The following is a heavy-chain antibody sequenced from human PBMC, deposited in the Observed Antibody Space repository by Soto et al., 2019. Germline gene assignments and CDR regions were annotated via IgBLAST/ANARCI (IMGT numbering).Heavy chain of an antibody. J-gene: IGHJ6*02. D-gene: IGHD6-6*01. V-gene: IGHV1-58*01. CDR2: IVVGKGNT. CDR3: ARRGLAAPRFGGMDG. CDR1: GFTFTSSA. Sequence: SVKVSCKASGFTFTSSAVQWVRQARGQRLEWIGWIVVGKGNTNYAQKFQDRVTMTRDTSTSTAYMELSSLRSEDTAVYYCARRGLAAPRFGGMDGWGQGTTVTVSS.